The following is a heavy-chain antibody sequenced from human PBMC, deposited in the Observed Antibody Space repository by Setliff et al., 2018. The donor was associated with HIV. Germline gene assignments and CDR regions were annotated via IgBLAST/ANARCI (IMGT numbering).Heavy chain of an antibody. D-gene: IGHD3-3*01. Sequence: SQTLSLTCNVSVASLSNRNYYWAWIRQPPGKGLEWVGSISHPGSTYYNASVKSRVTMFLDTSNNQFSLKLNSVTAADTAVYYCARVWLHYDADILRFDPWGQGILVTVSS. V-gene: IGHV4-39*07. J-gene: IGHJ5*02. CDR1: VASLSNRNYY. CDR2: ISHPGST. CDR3: ARVWLHYDADILRFDP.